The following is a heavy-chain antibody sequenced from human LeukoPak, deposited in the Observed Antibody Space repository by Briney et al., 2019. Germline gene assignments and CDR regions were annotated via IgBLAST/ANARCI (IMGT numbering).Heavy chain of an antibody. D-gene: IGHD3-9*01. J-gene: IGHJ4*02. Sequence: PGWSLRLSCAASGFTFDDYAMHWVRQAPGKGLEGVSGINWNGGFITYADSVKGRFTISRDSAKNSLYLEMNRLRGEDTAFYYCAKDISPRRYYDWPTSDFDFWGQGTLVTVSS. CDR1: GFTFDDYA. V-gene: IGHV3-9*01. CDR3: AKDISPRRYYDWPTSDFDF. CDR2: INWNGGFI.